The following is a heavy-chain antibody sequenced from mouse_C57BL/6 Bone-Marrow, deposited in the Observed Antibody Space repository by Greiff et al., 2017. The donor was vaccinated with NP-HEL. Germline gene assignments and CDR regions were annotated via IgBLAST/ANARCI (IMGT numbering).Heavy chain of an antibody. CDR2: INPNNGGT. J-gene: IGHJ2*01. CDR1: GYTFTDYN. Sequence: EVQLQQSGPELVKPGASVKIPCKASGYTFTDYNMDWVKQSHGKSLEWIGDINPNNGGTIYHQKFKGKATLTVDKSSSTAYMELRSLTSEDTAVYYCARPYGSSPGFDYWGQGTTLTVSS. CDR3: ARPYGSSPGFDY. V-gene: IGHV1-18*01. D-gene: IGHD1-1*01.